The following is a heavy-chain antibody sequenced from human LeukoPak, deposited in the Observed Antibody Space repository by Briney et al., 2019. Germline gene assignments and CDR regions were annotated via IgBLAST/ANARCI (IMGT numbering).Heavy chain of an antibody. CDR1: GFTFDDYA. J-gene: IGHJ4*02. D-gene: IGHD3-16*01. Sequence: PGGSLRLSCAASGFTFDDYAMHWVRQAPGKGLKWVSLITRDGGSTHYADSLKGRFTISRDNSKNTLYLQMNSLRAEDTAVYYCARDFGGWGFDYWGQGPLVTVSS. V-gene: IGHV3-43*02. CDR2: ITRDGGST. CDR3: ARDFGGWGFDY.